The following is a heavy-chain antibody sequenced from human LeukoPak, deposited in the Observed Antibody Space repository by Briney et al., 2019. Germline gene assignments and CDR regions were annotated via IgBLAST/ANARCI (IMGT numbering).Heavy chain of an antibody. D-gene: IGHD2-2*01. Sequence: GGSLRLSCVASGLAFSSYSMHWVRQAPGKGLEWVGVISYDGSDEYYTDSVKGRFTISRDNSKNTVYLQMNSLRVEDTALYFCTREVLIVVEPASNTIDFWGQGTRVTVSS. J-gene: IGHJ4*02. CDR1: GLAFSSYS. CDR2: ISYDGSDE. CDR3: TREVLIVVEPASNTIDF. V-gene: IGHV3-30*04.